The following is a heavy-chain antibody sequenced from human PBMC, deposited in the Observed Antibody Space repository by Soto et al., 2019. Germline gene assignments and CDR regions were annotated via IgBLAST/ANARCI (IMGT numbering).Heavy chain of an antibody. CDR2: IIPIFGTA. CDR1: GGTFSSYA. CDR3: ARWGYGSGSYYYYYYYGMDV. J-gene: IGHJ6*02. D-gene: IGHD3-10*01. Sequence: SVKVSCKASGGTFSSYAISWVRQAPGQGLEWMGGIIPIFGTANYAQKFQGRVTMTRNTSISTAYMELSSLRSEDTAVYYCARWGYGSGSYYYYYYYGMDVWGQGTTVTVS. V-gene: IGHV1-69*05.